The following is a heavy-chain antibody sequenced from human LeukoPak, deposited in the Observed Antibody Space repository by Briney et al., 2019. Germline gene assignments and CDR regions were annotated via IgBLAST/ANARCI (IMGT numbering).Heavy chain of an antibody. CDR1: GYSISSGYH. CDR2: IYQDGST. V-gene: IGHV4-38-2*01. CDR3: ARSEIDDYSRY. Sequence: PSETLSLTCSVSGYSISSGYHWAWFRQTAGKGLEWLGSIYQDGSTYDNLSLKSRVTLSVDTSKNQFSLKMKTVTVADTAVYYCARSEIDDYSRYWGQGTLVIVSS. D-gene: IGHD3-16*01. J-gene: IGHJ4*02.